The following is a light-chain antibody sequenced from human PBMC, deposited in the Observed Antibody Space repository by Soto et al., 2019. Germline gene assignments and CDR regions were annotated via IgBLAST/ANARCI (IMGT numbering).Light chain of an antibody. J-gene: IGKJ4*01. CDR3: QQYDSLPPT. CDR2: DAA. Sequence: DIQLTQSPSSLSASVGDRVTITCQASQDINRYVNWYQQQLGKAPKLLIFDAATLESGVPSRFSGSGSGTEFTLTISSLQPEDFATYFCQQYDSLPPTFGGGTKVDIQ. V-gene: IGKV1-33*01. CDR1: QDINRY.